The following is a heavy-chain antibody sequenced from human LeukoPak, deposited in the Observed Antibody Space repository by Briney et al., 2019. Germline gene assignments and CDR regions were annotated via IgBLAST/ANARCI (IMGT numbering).Heavy chain of an antibody. CDR1: GFTFSSYE. V-gene: IGHV3-48*03. J-gene: IGHJ3*01. Sequence: GGSLRLSCAASGFTFSSYEMNWVRQAPGKWLEWVSYISSSGSTRYYADSVKGRFTISRDSAKSSLFLQMNSLRAEDTAVYYCARAYIAPSGMAFDLWGQGTMVTVSS. CDR3: ARAYIAPSGMAFDL. D-gene: IGHD6-13*01. CDR2: ISSSGSTR.